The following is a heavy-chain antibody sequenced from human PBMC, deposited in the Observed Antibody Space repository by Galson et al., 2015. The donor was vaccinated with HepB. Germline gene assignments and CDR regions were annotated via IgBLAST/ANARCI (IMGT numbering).Heavy chain of an antibody. Sequence: SLRLSCAASGFTFGGYGMHWVRQAPGTGLERVGVIWYDGSNQHYADSVKGRFTISRDNSKNILYLQMNSLRAEDTAVYYCAREGRITVTIFDYWGQGSLVTVSS. CDR3: AREGRITVTIFDY. CDR1: GFTFGGYG. J-gene: IGHJ4*02. V-gene: IGHV3-33*01. CDR2: IWYDGSNQ. D-gene: IGHD4-17*01.